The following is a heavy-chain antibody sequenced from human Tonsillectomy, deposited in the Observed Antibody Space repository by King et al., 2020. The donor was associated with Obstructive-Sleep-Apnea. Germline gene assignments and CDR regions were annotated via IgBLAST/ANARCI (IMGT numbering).Heavy chain of an antibody. CDR2: INHTGST. J-gene: IGHJ4*02. CDR1: GGSFSGYH. Sequence: VQLQQWGAGLLKTSETLSLTCAVYGGSFSGYHWSWIRQPPGKGLEWIGEINHTGSTNYNPSLKSRVTISLDTSKNQFSLQLSSVTAAGTAVYYCAREAPYYYGSGSSMYYSDYWGQGTLVTVSS. D-gene: IGHD3-10*01. V-gene: IGHV4-34*01. CDR3: AREAPYYYGSGSSMYYSDY.